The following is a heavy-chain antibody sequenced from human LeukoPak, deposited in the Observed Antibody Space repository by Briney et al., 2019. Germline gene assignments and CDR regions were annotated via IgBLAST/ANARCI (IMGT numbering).Heavy chain of an antibody. CDR1: GFTFADYT. J-gene: IGHJ4*02. D-gene: IGHD4-11*01. CDR3: AKDITPSSKSGYFDY. CDR2: ISWDGGST. V-gene: IGHV3-43*01. Sequence: PGGSLRLSCAAPGFTFADYTMHWVRQAPGKGLEWVSLISWDGGSTYYADSVKGRFTISRDNSKNSLYLQMNSLRTEDTALYYCAKDITPSSKSGYFDYWGQGTLVTVSS.